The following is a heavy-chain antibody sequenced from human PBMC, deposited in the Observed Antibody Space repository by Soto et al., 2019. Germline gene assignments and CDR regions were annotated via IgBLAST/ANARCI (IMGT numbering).Heavy chain of an antibody. CDR3: ARDIFNYFESSGYRRGTLDY. D-gene: IGHD3-22*01. Sequence: GGSLRLSCAASGFTFDDYAMHWVRQAPGKGLEWVSGISWNSGSIGYADSVKGRFTISRDNAKNSLYLQMNSLRAEDTALYYCARDIFNYFESSGYRRGTLDYWGQGTLVTVSS. CDR1: GFTFDDYA. V-gene: IGHV3-9*01. CDR2: ISWNSGSI. J-gene: IGHJ4*02.